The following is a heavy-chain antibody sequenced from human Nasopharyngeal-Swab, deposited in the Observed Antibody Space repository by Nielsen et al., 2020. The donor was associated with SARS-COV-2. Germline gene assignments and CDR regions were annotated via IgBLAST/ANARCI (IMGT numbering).Heavy chain of an antibody. CDR2: IYPGDSDT. CDR3: ARAKAMITFGGVIVSDYYYGMDV. J-gene: IGHJ6*02. D-gene: IGHD3-16*02. V-gene: IGHV5-51*01. Sequence: GESLKISCKGSGCSFTSYWIGWVRQMPGKGLEWMGIIYPGDSDTRYRPSFQGQVTISADKSISTAYLQWSSLKASDTAMYYCARAKAMITFGGVIVSDYYYGMDVWGQGTTVTVSS. CDR1: GCSFTSYW.